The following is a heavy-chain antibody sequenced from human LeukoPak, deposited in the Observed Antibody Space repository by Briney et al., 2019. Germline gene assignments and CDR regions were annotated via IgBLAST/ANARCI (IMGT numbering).Heavy chain of an antibody. CDR3: AKGFNWFDP. Sequence: GGSLRLSCAASGFTFSNYAMSWVRQAPGKGLEWVSGISGSGGSTYYADSVKGRFTISRGNSKNTLYLQMNSLRAEDTALHYCAKGFNWFDPWGQGTLVTVSS. J-gene: IGHJ5*02. CDR2: ISGSGGST. CDR1: GFTFSNYA. V-gene: IGHV3-23*01.